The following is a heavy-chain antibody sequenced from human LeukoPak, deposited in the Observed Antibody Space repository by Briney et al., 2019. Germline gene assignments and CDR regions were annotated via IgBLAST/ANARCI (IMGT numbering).Heavy chain of an antibody. Sequence: SETLSLTCAVSGGSISSSNWWSWVRQPPGKGLEWIGEIYHSGSTNYNPSLKSRVTISVDKSKNQFTLKLSSVTAADTAVYYCASRITMVRGANLGINFDYWGQGTLVTVSS. CDR1: GGSISSSNW. J-gene: IGHJ4*02. CDR2: IYHSGST. V-gene: IGHV4-4*02. CDR3: ASRITMVRGANLGINFDY. D-gene: IGHD3-10*01.